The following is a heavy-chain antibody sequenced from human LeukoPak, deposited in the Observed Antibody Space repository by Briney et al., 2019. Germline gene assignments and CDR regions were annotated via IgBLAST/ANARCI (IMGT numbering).Heavy chain of an antibody. D-gene: IGHD3-10*01. CDR2: ISYDGSNK. V-gene: IGHV3-30-3*01. CDR1: GFTFSGYV. J-gene: IGHJ5*02. Sequence: GGSLRLSCAASGFTFSGYVMHWVRQAPGKGLEWVAVISYDGSNKYYADSVKGRFTISRDNSKNTLYLQMNSLRAEDTAVYYCTRDPLYGSGSYYNPHNWFDPWGQGTLVTVSS. CDR3: TRDPLYGSGSYYNPHNWFDP.